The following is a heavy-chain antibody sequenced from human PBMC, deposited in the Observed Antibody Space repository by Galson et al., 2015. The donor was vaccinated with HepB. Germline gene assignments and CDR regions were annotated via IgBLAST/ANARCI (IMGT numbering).Heavy chain of an antibody. J-gene: IGHJ5*01. CDR1: GYTFSTYS. V-gene: IGHV1-18*01. D-gene: IGHD2-21*01. Sequence: SVKVSCKASGYTFSTYSITWVRQAPGQGLEWMGWISPYNRDTNYARKFQGRVTMTTDTFTSTAYMELRSLRSDDTAVYYCARGALVVVVGGTQNNWFDSWGQGTLVSVSS. CDR3: ARGALVVVVGGTQNNWFDS. CDR2: ISPYNRDT.